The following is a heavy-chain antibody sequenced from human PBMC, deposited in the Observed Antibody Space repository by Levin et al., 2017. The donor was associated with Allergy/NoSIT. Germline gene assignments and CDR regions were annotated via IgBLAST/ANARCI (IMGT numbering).Heavy chain of an antibody. Sequence: RGESLKISCAASGFTFSRFAMHWVRQAPGKGLESVAVISYDGSNKYYEDAVKGRFSISRDNSKNTLYLEMDILRVEDTAIYYCAKTATAGLRYYYGLDVCGQGTTVTVSS. D-gene: IGHD2-21*02. J-gene: IGHJ6*02. V-gene: IGHV3-30*18. CDR3: AKTATAGLRYYYGLDV. CDR2: ISYDGSNK. CDR1: GFTFSRFA.